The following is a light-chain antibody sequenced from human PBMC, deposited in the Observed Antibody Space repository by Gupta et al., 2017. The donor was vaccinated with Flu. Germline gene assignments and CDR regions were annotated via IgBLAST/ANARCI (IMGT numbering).Light chain of an antibody. Sequence: QSVLTQPPSASGTPGQRVTISCSGSSSTIGSNYVYWYQQLPGPAPKLLIYRNNQRPSGVPDRFSGSKSGTSASLAISGLRAEDEADYYCAAWDDSRSCWVFGGGTKLTVL. J-gene: IGLJ3*02. V-gene: IGLV1-47*01. CDR2: RNN. CDR1: SSTIGSNY. CDR3: AAWDDSRSCWV.